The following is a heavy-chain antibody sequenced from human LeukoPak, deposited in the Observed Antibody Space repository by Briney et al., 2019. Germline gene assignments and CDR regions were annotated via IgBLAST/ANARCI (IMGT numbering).Heavy chain of an antibody. Sequence: GGSLRLSCAASGFTFISYSMNWVRQAPGKGLEWVSSISSSSSYIYYADSVKGRFTISRDNAKNSLYLQMNSLRAEDTAVYYCVELGITMIGGVWGKGTTVTISS. CDR2: ISSSSSYI. V-gene: IGHV3-21*01. CDR1: GFTFISYS. CDR3: VELGITMIGGV. D-gene: IGHD3-10*02. J-gene: IGHJ6*04.